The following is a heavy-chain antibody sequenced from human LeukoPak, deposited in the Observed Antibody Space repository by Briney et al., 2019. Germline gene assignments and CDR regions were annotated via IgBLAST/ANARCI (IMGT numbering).Heavy chain of an antibody. CDR3: ASSDTAMGYFDY. CDR2: ITGSAGIT. CDR1: GFTFSSFG. D-gene: IGHD5-18*01. Sequence: GGSLRLSCAASGFTFSSFGMSWVRQAPGKGLEWVSTITGSAGITYYADSVKGRFTISRDNSKNTLYLQVNSLRAEDTAVYYCASSDTAMGYFDYWGQGTLVTVSS. V-gene: IGHV3-23*01. J-gene: IGHJ4*02.